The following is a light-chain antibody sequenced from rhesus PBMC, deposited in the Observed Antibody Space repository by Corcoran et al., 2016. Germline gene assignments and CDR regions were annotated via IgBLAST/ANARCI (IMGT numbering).Light chain of an antibody. CDR2: KAS. J-gene: IGKJ2*01. Sequence: DIQMPQSPSSLSASVGDRVTITCRASENVNNYLNWYQQKPGKAPKLLIYKASTLQSGVPSRFSGSGSVTDYTFTISSLQPEDVATYYCQHGYGTPYSFGQGTKVEIK. V-gene: IGKV1-74*01. CDR1: ENVNNY. CDR3: QHGYGTPYS.